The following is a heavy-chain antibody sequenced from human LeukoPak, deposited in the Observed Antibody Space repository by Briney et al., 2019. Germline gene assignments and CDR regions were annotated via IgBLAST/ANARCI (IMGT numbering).Heavy chain of an antibody. CDR1: GFTFNNYA. V-gene: IGHV3-30-3*01. CDR2: VSYDGGNK. CDR3: EGSWYHAPNAFDR. Sequence: GGSLRLSCAASGFTFNNYAMHWVRQAPGKGLEWVAAVSYDGGNKFYADSVKGRFTISRDNSKNTLYVQMNSLRDEDTAVYYCEGSWYHAPNAFDRWGLRTLVTASS. J-gene: IGHJ3*02. D-gene: IGHD6-13*01.